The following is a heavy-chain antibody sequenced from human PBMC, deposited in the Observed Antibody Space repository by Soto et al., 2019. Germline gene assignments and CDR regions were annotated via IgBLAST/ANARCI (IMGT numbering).Heavy chain of an antibody. CDR3: SRGYGSGSYVVSYYYYMDV. Sequence: ASETLSLTCAVYGGSFSGYYWSWIRQPPGKGLEWIGEINHSGSTNYNPSLKSRVTISVDTSKNQFSLKLSSVTAADTAVYYCSRGYGSGSYVVSYYYYMDVWGKGTTVTVCS. V-gene: IGHV4-34*01. D-gene: IGHD3-10*01. CDR2: INHSGST. J-gene: IGHJ6*03. CDR1: GGSFSGYY.